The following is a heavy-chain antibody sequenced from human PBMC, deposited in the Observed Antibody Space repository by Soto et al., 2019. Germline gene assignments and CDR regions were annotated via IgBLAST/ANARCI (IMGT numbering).Heavy chain of an antibody. J-gene: IGHJ4*02. Sequence: ASVKVSCKASGYTFTSYAMHWLRQAPGQRLEWMGWINAGNGNTKYSQKFQGRVTITRDTSASTAYMELSSLRSEDTAVYYCARSIVVVTALDYWGQATLVTVSS. V-gene: IGHV1-3*01. CDR3: ARSIVVVTALDY. CDR2: INAGNGNT. D-gene: IGHD2-21*02. CDR1: GYTFTSYA.